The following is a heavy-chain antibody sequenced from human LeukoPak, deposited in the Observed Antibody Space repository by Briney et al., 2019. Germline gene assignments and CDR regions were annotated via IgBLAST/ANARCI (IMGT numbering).Heavy chain of an antibody. CDR3: AKEGCGGDCYLFVDY. J-gene: IGHJ4*02. D-gene: IGHD2-21*02. CDR2: IYSGGST. CDR1: GFTFNNYW. Sequence: GGSLRLSCEASGFTFNNYWMTWVRQAPGKGLEWVSLIYSGGSTYYADSVKGRFTISRDNSKNTLYLQMNSLRAEDTAVYYCAKEGCGGDCYLFVDYWGQGTLVTVSS. V-gene: IGHV3-66*01.